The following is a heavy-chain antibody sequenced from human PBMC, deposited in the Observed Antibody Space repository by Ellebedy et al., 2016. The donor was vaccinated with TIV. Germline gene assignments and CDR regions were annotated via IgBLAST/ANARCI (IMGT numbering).Heavy chain of an antibody. CDR3: ARAIVGAGNSPGY. D-gene: IGHD1-26*01. CDR1: GFTFSSYG. Sequence: GESLKISXAASGFTFSSYGMHWVRQAPGKGLEWVSYISSSGSTIYYADSVKGRFTISRDNAKNSLYLQMDNLRDEDTAVYYCARAIVGAGNSPGYWGQGTLVTVSS. CDR2: ISSSGSTI. J-gene: IGHJ4*02. V-gene: IGHV3-48*02.